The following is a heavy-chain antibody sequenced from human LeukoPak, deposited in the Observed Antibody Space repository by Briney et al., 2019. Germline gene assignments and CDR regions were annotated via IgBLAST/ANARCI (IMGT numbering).Heavy chain of an antibody. CDR3: AARKVRGVWFYLDY. Sequence: GGSLRLSCAASGFTVSAFAMAWVRQAPGKGLEWVSTIYDDNTYYADSVKGRFAISTDNSKNTLYLQMNSLRVEDTAVYFCAARKVRGVWFYLDYWGQGTLVTVSS. J-gene: IGHJ4*02. CDR2: IYDDNT. CDR1: GFTVSAFA. V-gene: IGHV3-23*01. D-gene: IGHD3-10*01.